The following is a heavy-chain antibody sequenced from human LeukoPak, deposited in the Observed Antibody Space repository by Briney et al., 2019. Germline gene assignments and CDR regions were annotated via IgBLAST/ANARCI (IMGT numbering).Heavy chain of an antibody. CDR3: AKVRTGHYFDY. CDR1: GFTVSSNY. Sequence: GGSLRLSCAASGFTVSSNYMSWVRQAPGKGLEWVSVIHSGGSTYYADSVKGRFTIPRDNSKNTLYPQMNSLRAEDTAVYYCAKVRTGHYFDYWGQGTLVTVSS. CDR2: IHSGGST. J-gene: IGHJ4*02. V-gene: IGHV3-53*01. D-gene: IGHD1-1*01.